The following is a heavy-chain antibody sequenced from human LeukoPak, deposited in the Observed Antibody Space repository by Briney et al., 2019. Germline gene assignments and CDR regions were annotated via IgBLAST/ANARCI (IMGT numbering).Heavy chain of an antibody. CDR1: GGTFSSYA. V-gene: IGHV1-69*04. J-gene: IGHJ4*02. CDR3: ASEGGLSYYGSGRGLDY. CDR2: IIPILGIA. Sequence: GSSVKVSCKASGGTFSSYAISWVRQAPGQGLEWMGRIIPILGIANYAQKFQGRVTITADKSTSTAYMELSSLRSEDTAVYYCASEGGLSYYGSGRGLDYWGQGTLVTVSS. D-gene: IGHD3-10*01.